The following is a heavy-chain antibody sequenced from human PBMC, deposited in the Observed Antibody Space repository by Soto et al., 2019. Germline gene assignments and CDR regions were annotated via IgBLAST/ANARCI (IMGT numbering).Heavy chain of an antibody. CDR3: AREREELLRGGGYFDY. CDR1: GGSISSGGYY. Sequence: QVQLQESGPGLVKPSQTLSLTCTVSGGSISSGGYYWSWIRQHPGKGLEWIEYIYYSGSTYYNPSLKSRVTLSVDTSKNQFSLKLSSVTAADTAVYYCAREREELLRGGGYFDYWGQGTLVTVSS. D-gene: IGHD1-26*01. V-gene: IGHV4-31*03. CDR2: IYYSGST. J-gene: IGHJ4*02.